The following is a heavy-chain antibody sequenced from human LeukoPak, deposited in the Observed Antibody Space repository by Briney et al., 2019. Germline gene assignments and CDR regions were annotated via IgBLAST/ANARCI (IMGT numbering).Heavy chain of an antibody. CDR1: SXX. V-gene: IGHV4-4*07. J-gene: IGHJ6*03. D-gene: IGHD1-7*01. Sequence: SXXXXXIRQPAGKGLEWIGRIYTSGSTNYNPSLKSRVTMSVDTSKNQFSLKLSSVTAADTAVYYCAREYNWNYVHYYYYMDVWGKGTTVTV. CDR3: AREYNWNYVHYYYYMDV. CDR2: IYTSGST.